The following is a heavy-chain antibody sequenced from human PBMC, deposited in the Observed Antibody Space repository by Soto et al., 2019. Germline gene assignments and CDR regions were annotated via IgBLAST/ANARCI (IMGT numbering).Heavy chain of an antibody. CDR2: ISYDGSNK. J-gene: IGHJ4*02. D-gene: IGHD3-3*01. Sequence: PGGSLRLSCAASGFTFSSYGMHWVRQAPGKGLEWVAVISYDGSNKYYADSVKGRFTISRDNSKNTLYLQMNSLRAEDTAVYYCAKSHYDFWSGDYWGQGT. V-gene: IGHV3-30*18. CDR3: AKSHYDFWSGDY. CDR1: GFTFSSYG.